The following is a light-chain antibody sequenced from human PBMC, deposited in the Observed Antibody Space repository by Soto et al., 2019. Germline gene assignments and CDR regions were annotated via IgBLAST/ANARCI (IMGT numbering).Light chain of an antibody. V-gene: IGKV1-9*01. J-gene: IGKJ5*01. CDR1: QGLSSD. CDR3: QQLNSDPIT. Sequence: DIPLTQSPSFLSASVGDRVTITCRASQGLSSDLAWYQQKPGKDPKLLIYAASTLQSGVPSRFSGSGSGTECTLTLGSLQPEDFATDYCQQLNSDPITFGQGTRRDIK. CDR2: AAS.